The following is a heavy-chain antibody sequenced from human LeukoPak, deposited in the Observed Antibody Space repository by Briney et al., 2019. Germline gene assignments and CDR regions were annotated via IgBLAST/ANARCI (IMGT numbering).Heavy chain of an antibody. D-gene: IGHD3-3*01. CDR1: GFTFSTYW. CDR2: INTDGSST. CDR3: AFFWSGYSNGMDV. Sequence: TGGSLRLSCAASGFTFSTYWMHWVRQAPGKGLVCVLRINTDGSSTIYADSVKGRFTISRDNAKNTLYLQMNSLRAEDTAVYYCAFFWSGYSNGMDVWGQGTTVTVSS. J-gene: IGHJ6*02. V-gene: IGHV3-74*01.